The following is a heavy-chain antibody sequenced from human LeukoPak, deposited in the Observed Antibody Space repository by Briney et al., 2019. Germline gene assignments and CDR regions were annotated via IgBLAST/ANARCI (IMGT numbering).Heavy chain of an antibody. CDR1: GFSLSTSGMR. J-gene: IGHJ4*02. V-gene: IGHV2-70*04. CDR2: IDWGDDK. Sequence: ESGPALVKPTQTLTLTCAFSGFSLSTSGMRVSWIRQPPGKALEWLARIDWGDDKFYSTSLKTRLTISKDTSKNQVVLTMTNMDPVDTATYYCARMLRFGVFDYWGQGTLVTVSS. CDR3: ARMLRFGVFDY. D-gene: IGHD3-10*01.